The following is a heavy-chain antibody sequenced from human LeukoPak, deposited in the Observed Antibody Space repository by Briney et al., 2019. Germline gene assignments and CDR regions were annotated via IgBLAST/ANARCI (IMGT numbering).Heavy chain of an antibody. V-gene: IGHV4-34*01. CDR2: IDYSGTP. D-gene: IGHD3-22*01. CDR3: ARSSGFTRLDF. J-gene: IGHJ4*02. Sequence: SETLSLTCAVYGGSSSGYYWSWIRQPPGEGPEWIGSIDYSGTPYYNPSLKSRVTISRDTSKNQFSLEMRSVTAADTAVYYCARSSGFTRLDFWGQGALVTVSS. CDR1: GGSSSGYY.